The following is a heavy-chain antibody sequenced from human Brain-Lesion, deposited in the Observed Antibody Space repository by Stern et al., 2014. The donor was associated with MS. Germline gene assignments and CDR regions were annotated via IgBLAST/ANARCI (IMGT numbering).Heavy chain of an antibody. Sequence: VQLVESGPGLVKPSETLSLTCTVSGGSISRSTYYWGWLRLSPGKGLEWIGSVYYSRSTFYKLSLTSRVTISIHTSQNTFSPLLAFVTAADTGLYYCARASGLFEYWGQGVLVTVSS. CDR2: VYYSRST. V-gene: IGHV4-39*01. CDR3: ARASGLFEY. CDR1: GGSISRSTYY. D-gene: IGHD3-16*01. J-gene: IGHJ4*02.